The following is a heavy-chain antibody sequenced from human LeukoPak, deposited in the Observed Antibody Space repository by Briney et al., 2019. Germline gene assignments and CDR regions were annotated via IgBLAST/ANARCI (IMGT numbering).Heavy chain of an antibody. CDR1: GFTFSNAW. CDR3: TARGDTYYYDSSGYHESYFDY. D-gene: IGHD3-22*01. V-gene: IGHV3-15*01. Sequence: GGSLRLSCAASGFTFSNAWMSWVRQAPGKGLEWVGRIKSKTDGGTTDYAAPVKGRFTISRDASKNTLYLQMNSLKTEDTAVYYCTARGDTYYYDSSGYHESYFDYWGQGTLVTVSS. J-gene: IGHJ4*02. CDR2: IKSKTDGGTT.